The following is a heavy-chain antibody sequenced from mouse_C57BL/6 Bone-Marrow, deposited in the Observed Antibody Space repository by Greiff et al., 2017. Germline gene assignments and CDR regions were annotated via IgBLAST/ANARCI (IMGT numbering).Heavy chain of an antibody. J-gene: IGHJ4*01. CDR2: IYPGGGYT. D-gene: IGHD1-1*01. Sequence: QVHVKQSGAELVRPGTSVKMSCKASGYTFTNYWIGWAKQRPGHGLEWIGDIYPGGGYTNYNEKFKGKATLTADKSSSTAYMQFSSLTSEDSAIYYCARADRIYYYGSSCYAMDYWGQGTSVTVSS. CDR3: ARADRIYYYGSSCYAMDY. CDR1: GYTFTNYW. V-gene: IGHV1-63*01.